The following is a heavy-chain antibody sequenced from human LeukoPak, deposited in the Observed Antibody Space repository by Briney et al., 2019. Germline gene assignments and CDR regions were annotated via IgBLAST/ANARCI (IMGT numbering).Heavy chain of an antibody. J-gene: IGHJ4*02. CDR2: VDLEDDET. Sequence: ASVKVSCQVSGYTLTELSIHWVRQTPAKGLEWMGFVDLEDDETMYAQKFQDRVSMTEDTSTDTMYMELSSLRSEDTAVYYCATVGATGHFDYWGQGTRVTVSS. CDR3: ATVGATGHFDY. CDR1: GYTLTELS. D-gene: IGHD1-26*01. V-gene: IGHV1-24*01.